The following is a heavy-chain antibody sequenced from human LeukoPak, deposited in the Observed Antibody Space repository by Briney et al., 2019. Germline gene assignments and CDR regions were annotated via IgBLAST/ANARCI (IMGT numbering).Heavy chain of an antibody. CDR2: IYPGNFDT. V-gene: IGHV5-51*01. D-gene: IGHD6-6*01. CDR1: VYSFTIYS. J-gene: IGHJ5*02. CDR3: ARRGSSGWYDP. Sequence: GEPLHFSGMGLVYSFTIYSIGWVRQMPGKGLESMGIIYPGNFDTRYSPSFQGQVTISADKSNSTAYLQWGSLKASDTAMYYCARRGSSGWYDPWGQGNLVTVSS.